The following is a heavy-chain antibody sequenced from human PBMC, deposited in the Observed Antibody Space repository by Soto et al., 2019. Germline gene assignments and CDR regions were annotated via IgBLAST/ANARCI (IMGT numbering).Heavy chain of an antibody. CDR2: MNPNSGNT. CDR1: GYTFTSYD. CDR3: ARGRGRWFGELLHHNWFDP. Sequence: ASVKVSCKASGYTFTSYDINWVRQATGQGLEWMGWMNPNSGNTGYARKFQGRVTMTRNTSICTAYMELSSLRSEDTAVYYCARGRGRWFGELLHHNWFDPWGQGTLVTVSS. V-gene: IGHV1-8*01. D-gene: IGHD3-10*01. J-gene: IGHJ5*02.